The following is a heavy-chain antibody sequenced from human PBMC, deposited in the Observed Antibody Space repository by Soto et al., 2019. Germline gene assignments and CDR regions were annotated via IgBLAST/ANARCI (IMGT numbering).Heavy chain of an antibody. Sequence: QVQLVESGGGVVQPGRSLRLSCAASGFSFSSYGMHWVRQAPGKGLEWVAVIWYDGSNKYYADSVKGRFTISRDNFKNTLFLQMNSLRAEDTAVYYCARDWGLVVPVAMTDYWGQGTLVTVSS. V-gene: IGHV3-33*01. CDR3: ARDWGLVVPVAMTDY. J-gene: IGHJ4*02. D-gene: IGHD2-2*01. CDR1: GFSFSSYG. CDR2: IWYDGSNK.